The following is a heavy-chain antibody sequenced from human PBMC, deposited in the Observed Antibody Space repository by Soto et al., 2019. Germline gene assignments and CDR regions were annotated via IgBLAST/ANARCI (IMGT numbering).Heavy chain of an antibody. V-gene: IGHV3-23*01. CDR2: ISGSGGRT. J-gene: IGHJ4*02. CDR1: GFTFSSYA. CDR3: AKAYHLEWELLYYFDY. Sequence: GVSLRLSCAASGFTFSSYAMSWVRQAPGKGLEWVSAISGSGGRTYYADSVKGRFTISRDNSKNTLYLQMNSLRAEDTAVYYCAKAYHLEWELLYYFDYWGQGTLVTVSS. D-gene: IGHD1-26*01.